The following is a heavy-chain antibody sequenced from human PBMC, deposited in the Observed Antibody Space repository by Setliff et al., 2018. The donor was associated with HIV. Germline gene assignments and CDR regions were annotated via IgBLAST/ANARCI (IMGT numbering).Heavy chain of an antibody. V-gene: IGHV4-34*01. CDR3: ARVDYLWSPSSGWYHGPFDY. CDR2: INHSGST. Sequence: PSETLSLTCAVYGGSFSGYYWSWIRQPPGKGLEWIGEINHSGSTNYNPSLKSRVTISVDTSKNQFSLKLSSVTAADTAVYYCARVDYLWSPSSGWYHGPFDYWGQGTLVTVSS. CDR1: GGSFSGYY. D-gene: IGHD6-19*01. J-gene: IGHJ4*02.